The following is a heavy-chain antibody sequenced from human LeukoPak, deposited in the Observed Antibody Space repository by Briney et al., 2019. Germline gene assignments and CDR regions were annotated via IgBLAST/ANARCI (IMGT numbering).Heavy chain of an antibody. Sequence: PGGSLRLSCAASGFTFDDYAMHWVRQAPEKGLEWVSGISWNSGSIGYADSVKGRFTISRDNAKNPLYLQMNSLRAEDTAVYYCARTGKQWLVKRGHYFDYWGQGTLVTVSS. CDR1: GFTFDDYA. CDR2: ISWNSGSI. V-gene: IGHV3-9*01. D-gene: IGHD6-19*01. CDR3: ARTGKQWLVKRGHYFDY. J-gene: IGHJ4*02.